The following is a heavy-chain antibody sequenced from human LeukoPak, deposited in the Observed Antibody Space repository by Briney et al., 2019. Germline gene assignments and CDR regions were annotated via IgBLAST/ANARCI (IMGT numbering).Heavy chain of an antibody. V-gene: IGHV6-1*01. J-gene: IGHJ4*02. CDR1: GDSVSSNSAA. CDR2: TYYRSKWYN. CDR3: ARTFEYSSSSADYPLDY. Sequence: QTLSLTCTISGDSVSSNSAAWNWIRQSPSRGLEWLGRTYYRSKWYNDYAVSVKSRITINPDTSKNQFSLQLNSVTPEDTAVYYCARTFEYSSSSADYPLDYWGQGTLVTVSS. D-gene: IGHD6-6*01.